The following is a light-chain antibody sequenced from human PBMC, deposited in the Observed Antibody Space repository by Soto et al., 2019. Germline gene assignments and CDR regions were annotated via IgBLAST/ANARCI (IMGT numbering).Light chain of an antibody. CDR2: DAS. CDR3: QQYDNLPIT. CDR1: QNINNY. J-gene: IGKJ5*01. V-gene: IGKV1-33*01. Sequence: DIQMTQSPSSLSASVGDRVTITCRASQNINNYLNWYQQKPGKAPKLLIYDASNLETGVPSRFSGSGSGTDFTFTISSLQPEDIATYYCQQYDNLPITFGQGTRLEIK.